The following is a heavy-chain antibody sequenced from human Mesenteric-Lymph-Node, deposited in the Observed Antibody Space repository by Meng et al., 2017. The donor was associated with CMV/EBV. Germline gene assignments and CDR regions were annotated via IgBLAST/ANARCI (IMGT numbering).Heavy chain of an antibody. D-gene: IGHD3-10*01. V-gene: IGHV1-2*02. CDR1: GYQFTAYY. CDR2: INPNTGAT. CDR3: AKGGYYNSGALDS. J-gene: IGHJ4*02. Sequence: ASVKVSCRTSGYQFTAYYIHWVRQAPGQGLEWMGWINPNTGATSYSQTFQGRVTMTKDRSISTTHMEVSSLRSDDTAFYYCAKGGYYNSGALDSWGQGTLVTVSS.